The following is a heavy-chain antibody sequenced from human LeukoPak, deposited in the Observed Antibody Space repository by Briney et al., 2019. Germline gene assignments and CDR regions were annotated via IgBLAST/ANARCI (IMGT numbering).Heavy chain of an antibody. V-gene: IGHV3-53*01. D-gene: IGHD2-8*01. J-gene: IGHJ4*02. CDR1: GLTVRNNY. CDR3: ARELMSAAGSNFDY. Sequence: GGSLRLSCAASGLTVRNNYMSWVRQAPGKGREWVSFIYSGGDTKYADSVKGRFTISRDNSKNTLYLQMNSLRAEDTAVYYCARELMSAAGSNFDYWGQGTLFTVSS. CDR2: IYSGGDT.